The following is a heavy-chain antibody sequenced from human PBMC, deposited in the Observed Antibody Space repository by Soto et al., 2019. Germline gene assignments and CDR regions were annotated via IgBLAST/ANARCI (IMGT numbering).Heavy chain of an antibody. V-gene: IGHV3-23*01. CDR3: SKDHSGYDPNDY. Sequence: EVQLLESGGGLVQPGGSLRLSCAASGFTFSSYAMSWVRQAPGKGLEWVSAISGSGGSTYYAESVKGRFTISRDNSKNTLYLQMNSLRAEDTAVYYCSKDHSGYDPNDYWGQGTLVTVSS. J-gene: IGHJ4*02. D-gene: IGHD5-12*01. CDR1: GFTFSSYA. CDR2: ISGSGGST.